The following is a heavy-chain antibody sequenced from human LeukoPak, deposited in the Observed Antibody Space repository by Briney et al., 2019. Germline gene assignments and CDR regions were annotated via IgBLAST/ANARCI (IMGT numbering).Heavy chain of an antibody. CDR3: ARDRRRDLFHAFDI. V-gene: IGHV4-59*01. J-gene: IGHJ3*02. D-gene: IGHD3-3*01. Sequence: GSLRLSWAASGFTFCDYYMSWLRQPPGKGLEWIAYVHYSESANYNPSLKSRVTISLDTPKNQFSLKLSSVTAADTAIYFCARDRRRDLFHAFDIWGRGTTVTVSP. CDR1: GFTFCDYY. CDR2: VHYSESA.